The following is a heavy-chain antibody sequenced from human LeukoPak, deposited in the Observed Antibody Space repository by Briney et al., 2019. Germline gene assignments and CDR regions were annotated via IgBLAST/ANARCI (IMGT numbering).Heavy chain of an antibody. V-gene: IGHV4-4*07. CDR3: ASGGDYYDSSGYSY. Sequence: SETLSLTCTVSGDSISNFYWSWIRQPAGKGLEWIGRIYTSGSTNYNPSLKSRVTMSVDTSKNQFSLKLSSVTAADTAVYYCASGGDYYDSSGYSYWGQGTLVTVSS. CDR1: GDSISNFY. D-gene: IGHD3-22*01. CDR2: IYTSGST. J-gene: IGHJ4*02.